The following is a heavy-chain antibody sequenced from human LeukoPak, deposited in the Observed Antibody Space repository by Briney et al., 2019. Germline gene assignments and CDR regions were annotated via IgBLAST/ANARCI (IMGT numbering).Heavy chain of an antibody. CDR1: GYTFTGYY. CDR2: INPNSGGT. Sequence: ASVKVSCKASGYTFTGYYMHWVRQAPGQGLEWMGWINPNSGGTNYAQKFQGRVTMTRDTSISTAYMELSRLRSDDTAVYYCARGPPLRFLEWLSPLSDYWGQGTLVTVSS. CDR3: ARGPPLRFLEWLSPLSDY. D-gene: IGHD3-3*01. V-gene: IGHV1-2*02. J-gene: IGHJ4*02.